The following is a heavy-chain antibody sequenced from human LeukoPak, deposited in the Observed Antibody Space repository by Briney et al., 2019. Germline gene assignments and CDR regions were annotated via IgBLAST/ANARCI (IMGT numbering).Heavy chain of an antibody. V-gene: IGHV3-21*01. J-gene: IGHJ4*02. CDR3: ARDFRLRGSSGNDY. CDR2: ISSSSSYI. D-gene: IGHD3-22*01. CDR1: GFTFSSYS. Sequence: GGSLRLSCAASGFTFSSYSMNWVRQAPGKGLEWVSSISSSSSYIHYADSVKGRFTISRDNAKNSLYLQMNSLRAEDTAVYYCARDFRLRGSSGNDYWGQGTLVTVSS.